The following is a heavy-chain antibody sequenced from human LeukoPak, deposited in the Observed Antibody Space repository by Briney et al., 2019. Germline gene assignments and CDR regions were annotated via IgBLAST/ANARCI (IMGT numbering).Heavy chain of an antibody. J-gene: IGHJ6*02. CDR2: IKEDGSEK. CDR3: ARRGITISGVLVYHYSGLDV. D-gene: IGHD3-3*01. V-gene: IGHV3-7*01. Sequence: GGSLRLSCAGSGFTFSSHWMTWVRQAPGKGLEWGASIKEDGSEKHYVDSVSGRFTISRDNAKNSLHLQMSSLRAEDTAVYYCARRGITISGVLVYHYSGLDVWGQGTTVTVSS. CDR1: GFTFSSHW.